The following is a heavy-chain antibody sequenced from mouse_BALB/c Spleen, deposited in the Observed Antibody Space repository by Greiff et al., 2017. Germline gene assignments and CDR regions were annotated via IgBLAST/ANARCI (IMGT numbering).Heavy chain of an antibody. CDR2: ISSGGGST. Sequence: EVQLVESGGGLVKPGGSLKLSCAASGFAFSSYDMSWVRQTPEKRLEWVAYISSGGGSTYYPDTVKGRFTIARDNAKNTRYLQMRSLKSEDTAMYYCERPSYGNYLQALDEWGQGTSVTVSS. V-gene: IGHV5-12-1*01. CDR3: ERPSYGNYLQALDE. D-gene: IGHD2-10*02. J-gene: IGHJ4*01. CDR1: GFAFSSYD.